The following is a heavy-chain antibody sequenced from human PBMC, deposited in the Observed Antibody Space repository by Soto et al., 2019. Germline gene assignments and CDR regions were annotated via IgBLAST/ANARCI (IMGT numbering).Heavy chain of an antibody. CDR3: AKAYYYGSGSYGFFDY. Sequence: QVQLVESGGGVVQPGRSLRLSCAASGFTFSSYGMHWVRQAPGKGLEWVAVISYDGSNKYYADSVKGRFTISRDNSKNTLELPMNRLRGEDTGGYYWAKAYYYGSGSYGFFDYWGQGTLVTVSS. D-gene: IGHD3-10*01. V-gene: IGHV3-30*18. J-gene: IGHJ4*02. CDR2: ISYDGSNK. CDR1: GFTFSSYG.